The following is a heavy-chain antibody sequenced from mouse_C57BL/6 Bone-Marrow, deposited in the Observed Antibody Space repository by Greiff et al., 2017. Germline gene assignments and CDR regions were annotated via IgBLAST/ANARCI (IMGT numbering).Heavy chain of an antibody. D-gene: IGHD4-1*01. CDR3: AKRNWDDWYFDV. CDR1: GFALTSYG. CDR2: IWRGGSK. V-gene: IGHV2-5*01. J-gene: IGHJ1*03. Sequence: VQLKQSGPGLVQPSQSLSITCKVSGFALTSYGVHWVRQSPGKGLEWLGAIWRGGSKDYTAAFMSKLSITTDNSKSQVFLQMNSLHSEDTAIYFGAKRNWDDWYFDVWGTGTTVTVSS.